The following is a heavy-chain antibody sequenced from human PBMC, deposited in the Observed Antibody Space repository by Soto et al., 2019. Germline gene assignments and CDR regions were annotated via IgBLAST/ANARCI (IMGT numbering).Heavy chain of an antibody. CDR3: ARGNVPGYCSGGSCGFIDY. D-gene: IGHD2-15*01. CDR2: ISSSSSYT. Sequence: QVQLVESGGGLVKPGGSLRLSCAASGFTFSDYYMSWIRQAPGKGLEWVSYISSSSSYTNYADSVKGRFTISRDNAKNSLYLQMNSLRAEDTAVYYCARGNVPGYCSGGSCGFIDYWGQGTLVTVSS. CDR1: GFTFSDYY. V-gene: IGHV3-11*06. J-gene: IGHJ4*02.